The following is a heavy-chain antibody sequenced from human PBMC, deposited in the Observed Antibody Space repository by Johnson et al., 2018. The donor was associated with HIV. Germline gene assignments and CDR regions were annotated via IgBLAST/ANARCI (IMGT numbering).Heavy chain of an antibody. Sequence: VQLVESGGGVVQPGRSLRLSCAASGFTFSSYGMHWVRQAPGKGLEWVAVMWYDGSNTYYADSVKGRFTVSRDNVENTLYLQMNSLRVEDAAVYYCAKLTTGLTPINDAFDIWGQGSMVTVSS. J-gene: IGHJ3*02. D-gene: IGHD3-22*01. CDR2: MWYDGSNT. CDR1: GFTFSSYG. CDR3: AKLTTGLTPINDAFDI. V-gene: IGHV3-30*18.